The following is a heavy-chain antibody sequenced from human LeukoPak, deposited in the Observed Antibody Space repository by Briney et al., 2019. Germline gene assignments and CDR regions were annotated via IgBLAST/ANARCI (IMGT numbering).Heavy chain of an antibody. CDR2: IIPIFGIA. V-gene: IGHV1-69*04. D-gene: IGHD6-13*01. CDR3: ARYDAAAGNWFDP. CDR1: RGTFSSYA. Sequence: GASVKVSCKASRGTFSSYAISWVRQAHGQGLEWMGRIIPIFGIANYAQKFQGRVTITADKSTSTAYMELSSLRSEDTAVYYCARYDAAAGNWFDPWGQGTLITVSS. J-gene: IGHJ5*02.